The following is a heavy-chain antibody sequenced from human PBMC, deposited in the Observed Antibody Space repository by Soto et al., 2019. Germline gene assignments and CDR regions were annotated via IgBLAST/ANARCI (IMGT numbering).Heavy chain of an antibody. D-gene: IGHD3-16*02. Sequence: GGSLRLSCAASGFTFSSYAMSWVRQAPGKGLEWVSAISGSGGSTYYADSVKGRFTISRDNSKNTLYLQMNSLRAEDTAVYYCAKTFYDYIWGSYRYTPNFDYWGQGTLVTVSS. CDR3: AKTFYDYIWGSYRYTPNFDY. J-gene: IGHJ4*02. CDR1: GFTFSSYA. CDR2: ISGSGGST. V-gene: IGHV3-23*01.